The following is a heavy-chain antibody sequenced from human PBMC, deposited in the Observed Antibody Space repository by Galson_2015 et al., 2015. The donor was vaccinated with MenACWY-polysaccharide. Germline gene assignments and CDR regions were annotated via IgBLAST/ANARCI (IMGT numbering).Heavy chain of an antibody. CDR3: AKPYDILTGQHDAFDI. V-gene: IGHV3-30*18. CDR1: GFTFSSYG. D-gene: IGHD3-9*01. CDR2: ISYDGSNK. J-gene: IGHJ3*02. Sequence: SLRLSCAASGFTFSSYGMHWVRQAPGKGLEWVAVISYDGSNKYYADSVKGRFTISRDNSKNTLYLQMNSLRAEDTAVYYCAKPYDILTGQHDAFDIWGQGTMVTVSS.